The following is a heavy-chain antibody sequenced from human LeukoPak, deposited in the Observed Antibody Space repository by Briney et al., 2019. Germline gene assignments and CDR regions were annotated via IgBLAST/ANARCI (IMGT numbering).Heavy chain of an antibody. D-gene: IGHD6-13*01. CDR3: ARAAAGTGGFVP. CDR2: MNPNSGNT. CDR1: GYTFTSYD. J-gene: IGHJ5*02. V-gene: IGHV1-8*01. Sequence: ASVKVSCKASGYTFTSYDINWVRQATGQGLEWMGWMNPNSGNTGYAQKFQGRVTMTRDTSRSTAYMKLSSLRSEDTALYYCARAAAGTGGFVPGGQGTLVTVSS.